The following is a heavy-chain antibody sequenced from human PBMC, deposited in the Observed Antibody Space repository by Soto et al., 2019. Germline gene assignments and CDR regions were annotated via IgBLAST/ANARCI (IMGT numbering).Heavy chain of an antibody. CDR1: SGSISSGDYY. CDR3: ARGAYDSSGYYRYKWFDP. CDR2: IYNTGST. J-gene: IGHJ5*02. D-gene: IGHD3-22*01. V-gene: IGHV4-30-4*01. Sequence: QVQLQESGPGLAKPSQTLSLTCTVSSGSISSGDYYWSWIRQPPGKGLEWIGYIYNTGSTYYNPSLNTRVTISMDTSKNQFSLKLTSVTAADTAVYYCARGAYDSSGYYRYKWFDPWGQGTLVTVSS.